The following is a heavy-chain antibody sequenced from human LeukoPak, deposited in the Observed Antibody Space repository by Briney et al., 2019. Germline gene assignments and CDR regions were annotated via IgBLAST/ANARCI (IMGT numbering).Heavy chain of an antibody. D-gene: IGHD1-26*01. Sequence: ASVKVSCKASGYPFTGYYLHWVRQAPGQGLEWMGWITTYNGYTNYAQKFQGRVTMTTDTSTSTAYMELRSLRSDDAAVYYCARLSGSYYIFDYWGQGTLVTVSS. CDR2: ITTYNGYT. CDR1: GYPFTGYY. J-gene: IGHJ4*02. CDR3: ARLSGSYYIFDY. V-gene: IGHV1-18*04.